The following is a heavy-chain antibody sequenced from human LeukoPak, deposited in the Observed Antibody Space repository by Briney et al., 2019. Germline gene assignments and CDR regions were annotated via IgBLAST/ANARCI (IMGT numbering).Heavy chain of an antibody. Sequence: SETLSLTCSVTGDSISRGRHYWGWVRQPPGSGLEWVGTIYSSGVTYHNPSLKSRLTMSVDTSTNHFSLRLTSVTAADTAIYYCATITHEGEFFCYWGQGTVVA. CDR1: GDSISRGRHY. J-gene: IGHJ4*02. D-gene: IGHD3-10*01. CDR2: IYSSGVT. CDR3: ATITHEGEFFCY. V-gene: IGHV4-39*07.